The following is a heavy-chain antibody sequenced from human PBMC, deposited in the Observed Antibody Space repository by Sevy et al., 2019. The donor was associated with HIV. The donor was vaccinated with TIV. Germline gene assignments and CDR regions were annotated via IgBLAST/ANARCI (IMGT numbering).Heavy chain of an antibody. D-gene: IGHD3-10*01. Sequence: GGSLRLSCAASGFSFSEYGMHWVRQAPGKGLEWVAVISHDGRNNKYNPDSVKGRFTISRNNSKNTRYLQMNSLRAEETAIYYCARDRGEILSSAFNYWGQGTLVTVSS. J-gene: IGHJ4*02. CDR1: GFSFSEYG. CDR3: ARDRGEILSSAFNY. V-gene: IGHV3-30*04. CDR2: ISHDGRNNK.